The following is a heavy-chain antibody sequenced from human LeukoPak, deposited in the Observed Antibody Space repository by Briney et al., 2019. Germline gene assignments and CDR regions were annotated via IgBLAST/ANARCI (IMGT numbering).Heavy chain of an antibody. V-gene: IGHV4-38-2*01. Sequence: PSETLSLTCAVSGYSISSGYYWGWIRQPPGKGLEWIGSIYHSGSTYYNPSLKSRVTISVDTSKNQFSLKLSSVTAADTAVYYCPRRVATYSSSWDYWGQGTLVTVSS. CDR2: IYHSGST. CDR1: GYSISSGYY. D-gene: IGHD6-13*01. J-gene: IGHJ4*02. CDR3: PRRVATYSSSWDY.